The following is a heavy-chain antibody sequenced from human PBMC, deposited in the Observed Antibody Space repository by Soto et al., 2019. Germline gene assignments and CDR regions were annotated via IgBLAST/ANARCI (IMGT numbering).Heavy chain of an antibody. V-gene: IGHV4-59*01. CDR2: IYYSGST. J-gene: IGHJ4*02. CDR1: GGSISSYY. D-gene: IGHD3-10*01. Sequence: SETLSLTCTASGGSISSYYWSWIRQPPGKGLEWIGYIYYSGSTNYNPSLKSRVTISVDTSKNQFSLKLSSVTAADTAVYYCAREEGLWFGDSYFDYWGQGTLVTVSS. CDR3: AREEGLWFGDSYFDY.